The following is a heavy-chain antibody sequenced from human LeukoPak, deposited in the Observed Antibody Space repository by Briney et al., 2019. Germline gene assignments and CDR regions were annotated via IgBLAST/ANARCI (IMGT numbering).Heavy chain of an antibody. J-gene: IGHJ4*02. CDR2: IIPIFGTA. D-gene: IGHD6-13*01. CDR3: ASAIGIAAAGTFFDY. V-gene: IGHV1-69*05. CDR1: GGTFSSYA. Sequence: SVKVSCKASGGTFSSYAISWVRQAPGQGLEWMGGIIPIFGTANYAQKFQGRVTITTDESTSTAYMELSSLRSGDTAVYYCASAIGIAAAGTFFDYWGQGTLVTVSS.